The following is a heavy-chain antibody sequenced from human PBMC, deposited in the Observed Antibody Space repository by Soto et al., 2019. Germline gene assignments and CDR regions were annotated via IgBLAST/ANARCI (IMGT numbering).Heavy chain of an antibody. CDR2: HYSGGST. J-gene: IGHJ5*02. CDR1: GFSVSSNY. D-gene: IGHD1-26*01. CDR3: ASHRHPRGTVGATSPLDP. Sequence: GGTLRLSCAISGFSVSSNYLSWARHAPGKGLEWVSVHYSGGSTSSADSVQGRFTISRDKSNNTLYLQMRRVRAEATAVYFFASHRHPRGTVGATSPLDPWGQGTQVTVSS. V-gene: IGHV3-53*01.